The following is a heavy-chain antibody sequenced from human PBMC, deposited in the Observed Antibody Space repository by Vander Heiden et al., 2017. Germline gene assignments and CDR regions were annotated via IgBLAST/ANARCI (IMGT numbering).Heavy chain of an antibody. D-gene: IGHD3-10*01. CDR3: ARIRRYYYVAGSDQYQPFDY. J-gene: IGHJ4*02. CDR1: GFSLSNARMG. V-gene: IGHV2-26*01. Sequence: QVTLKESGPVLVKPTETLTLTCTVSGFSLSNARMGVSWIRQPPGKALEWLAHIFSNDEKSYSTSMKSRRTIAKDTSKSQVVLTRTKMDPVETATYYCARIRRYYYVAGSDQYQPFDYWCQGTLVTVSS. CDR2: IFSNDEK.